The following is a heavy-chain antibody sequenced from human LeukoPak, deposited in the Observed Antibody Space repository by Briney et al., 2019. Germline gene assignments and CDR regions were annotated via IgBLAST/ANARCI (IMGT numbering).Heavy chain of an antibody. Sequence: SETLSLTCAVYGGSFSGYYWSWIRQPPGKGLEWIGEINHSGSTNYNPSLKSRVTISVDTSKNQFSLKLSSVTAADTAVYYCASSRIAVAGTHLDYWGQGTLVTVSS. D-gene: IGHD6-19*01. CDR1: GGSFSGYY. V-gene: IGHV4-34*01. CDR3: ASSRIAVAGTHLDY. J-gene: IGHJ4*02. CDR2: INHSGST.